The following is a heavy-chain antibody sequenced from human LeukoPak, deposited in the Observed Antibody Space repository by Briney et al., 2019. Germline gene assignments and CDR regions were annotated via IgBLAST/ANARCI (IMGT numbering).Heavy chain of an antibody. CDR3: AKGAYDYVEIGYFDY. CDR1: GFIFSDYA. Sequence: PGGSLSLFCAASGFIFSDYAMNGVRRAPGKGLEWVSVIIGSADSTDYADSVKGRFTISRDRSKNTLYLQMNSLTVEDTAVYYCAKGAYDYVEIGYFDYWGQGTMVIVST. V-gene: IGHV3-23*01. J-gene: IGHJ4*02. CDR2: IIGSADST. D-gene: IGHD5-12*01.